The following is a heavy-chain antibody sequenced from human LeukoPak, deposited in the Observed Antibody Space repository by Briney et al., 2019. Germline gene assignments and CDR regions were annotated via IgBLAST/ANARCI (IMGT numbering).Heavy chain of an antibody. J-gene: IGHJ4*02. V-gene: IGHV3-7*01. D-gene: IGHD2-21*01. CDR1: GFNFSSYW. CDR3: ATIY. CDR2: IKPDGSEK. Sequence: PGGSLRLSCAASGFNFSSYWMSWVRQAPGKGLEWVANIKPDGSEKYYVDSVKGRFTISRDNAKNSLYLQMNSLRAEDTAVYYCATIYWGQGTLVTVSS.